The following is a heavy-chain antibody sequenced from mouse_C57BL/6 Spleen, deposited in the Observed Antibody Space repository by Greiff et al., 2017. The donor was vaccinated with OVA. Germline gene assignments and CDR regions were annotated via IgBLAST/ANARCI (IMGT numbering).Heavy chain of an antibody. Sequence: VQLQQPGAELVRPGTSVKVSCKASGYAFTNYLIDWVKQRPGQGLEWIGVINPASGGTNYNEKFKGKATLTVDKSSSTAYMQLSSLTSEDSAVYVCASGRQVLCYGHGCAMDYWGQGTSVTVSS. J-gene: IGHJ4*01. CDR1: GYAFTNYL. V-gene: IGHV1-54*01. CDR3: ASGRQVLCYGHGCAMDY. CDR2: INPASGGT. D-gene: IGHD1-1*01.